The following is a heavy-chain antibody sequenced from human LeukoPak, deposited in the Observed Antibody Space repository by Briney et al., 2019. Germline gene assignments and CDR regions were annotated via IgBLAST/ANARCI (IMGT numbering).Heavy chain of an antibody. Sequence: SEILSLTCTVSSGSISSSSYYWGWIRQPPGKGLEWIGSIYYSGSTYYNPSLKSRVTISVDTSKNQFSLKLSSVTAADTAVYYCASPSPHCSSTSCPNGGFFDYWGQGTLVTVSS. CDR1: SGSISSSSYY. J-gene: IGHJ4*02. V-gene: IGHV4-39*01. CDR2: IYYSGST. CDR3: ASPSPHCSSTSCPNGGFFDY. D-gene: IGHD2-2*01.